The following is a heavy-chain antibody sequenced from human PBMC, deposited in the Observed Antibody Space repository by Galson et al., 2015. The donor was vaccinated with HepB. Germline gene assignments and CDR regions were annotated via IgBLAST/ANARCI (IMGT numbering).Heavy chain of an antibody. V-gene: IGHV2-5*01. CDR2: FYWNDDK. CDR3: AHRRAGEWWRADDDAFDI. J-gene: IGHJ3*02. CDR1: GFSLSTPGVG. D-gene: IGHD2-15*01. Sequence: PALVKPTQTLTLTCTFSGFSLSTPGVGVGWIRQPPGKALEWLALFYWNDDKRYSPSLKSRLAITKDTSKNQVVLRMTNKDPVDTATYYCAHRRAGEWWRADDDAFDIWAQGTMVTASS.